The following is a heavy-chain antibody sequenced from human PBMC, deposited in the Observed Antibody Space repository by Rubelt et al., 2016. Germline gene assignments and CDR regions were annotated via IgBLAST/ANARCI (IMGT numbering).Heavy chain of an antibody. CDR2: INPNSGGT. D-gene: IGHD3-3*01. V-gene: IGHV1-2*02. J-gene: IGHJ3*02. CDR3: ARGLPVRDYDFWSGYYDDAFDI. Sequence: VSCKASGYTFTGYYMHWVRQAPGQGLEWMGWINPNSGGTNYAQKFQGRVTMTRDTSISTAYMELSRLRSDDTAVYYCARGLPVRDYDFWSGYYDDAFDIWGQGTMVTVSS. CDR1: GYTFTGYY.